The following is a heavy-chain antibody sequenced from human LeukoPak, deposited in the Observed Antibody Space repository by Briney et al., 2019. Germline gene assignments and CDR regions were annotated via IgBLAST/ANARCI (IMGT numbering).Heavy chain of an antibody. CDR1: GFTFSSYG. D-gene: IGHD2-2*01. Sequence: PGGSLRLSCAASGFTFSSYGMHWVRQAPGKGLEWVAVIWYGGSNKYYADSVKGRFTISRDNSKKTLYLQMNSLRAEDTAVYYCAKGRCSSTSCHYASRHRDAFDIWGQGTMVTVSS. CDR3: AKGRCSSTSCHYASRHRDAFDI. CDR2: IWYGGSNK. V-gene: IGHV3-30*02. J-gene: IGHJ3*02.